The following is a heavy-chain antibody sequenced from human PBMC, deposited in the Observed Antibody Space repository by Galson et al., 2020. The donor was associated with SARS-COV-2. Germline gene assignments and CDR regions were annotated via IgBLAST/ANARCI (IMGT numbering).Heavy chain of an antibody. V-gene: IGHV2-5*01. CDR1: GFSVSTSEVA. D-gene: IGHD6-19*01. CDR2: IYWNDEK. CDR3: AHSNSGWFALLDY. Sequence: ESGPTLVKPTQTLMLTCTVSGFSVSTSEVAVGWIRQPPGKALEWLALIYWNDEKRYRASLKSRVTITKDTSKNQVVLTMTDMDPVDTATYFGAHSNSGWFALLDYWGQGTLVTVSS. J-gene: IGHJ4*02.